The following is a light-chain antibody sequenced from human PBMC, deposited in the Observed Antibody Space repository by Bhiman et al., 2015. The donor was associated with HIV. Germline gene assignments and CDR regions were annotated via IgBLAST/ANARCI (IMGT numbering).Light chain of an antibody. Sequence: QSALTQPPSASGSPGQSVTISCTGTSSDVGGYNFVSWYQQHPGKAPKVMIYEVDKRPSGVPDRFSGSKSGNTASLTISGLQAEDEADYYCSSYASSSTLVFGGGTQLTVL. CDR1: SSDVGGYNF. CDR2: EVD. J-gene: IGLJ2*01. V-gene: IGLV2-8*01. CDR3: SSYASSSTLV.